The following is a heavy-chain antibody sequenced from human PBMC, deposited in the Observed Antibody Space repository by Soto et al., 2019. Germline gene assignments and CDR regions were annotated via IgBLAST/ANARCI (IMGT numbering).Heavy chain of an antibody. J-gene: IGHJ4*02. CDR3: ARDRDYGATRDYFDY. CDR1: GGTFSSYA. D-gene: IGHD4-17*01. V-gene: IGHV1-69*01. Sequence: QVQLVQSGAEVKKPGSSVKVSCKASGGTFSSYAISWVRQAPGQGLEWMGGIIPIFGTANYAQKFQGRVTITSDESTSTAYMELSSLRSEDTAVYYCARDRDYGATRDYFDYWGQGTLVTVSS. CDR2: IIPIFGTA.